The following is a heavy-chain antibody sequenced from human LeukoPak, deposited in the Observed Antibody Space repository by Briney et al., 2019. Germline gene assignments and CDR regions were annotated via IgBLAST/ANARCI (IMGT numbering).Heavy chain of an antibody. CDR3: AKGYPTSLDY. CDR2: ISGSGDST. Sequence: GGSLRLSCAASGFIFSTYAMSWVRRAPGKGLEWVSGISGSGDSTYYADSVKGRFTISRDNSKNTLYLQMNSLRAEDTAVYYCAKGYPTSLDYWGQGTLVTVSS. V-gene: IGHV3-23*01. D-gene: IGHD1-26*01. J-gene: IGHJ4*02. CDR1: GFIFSTYA.